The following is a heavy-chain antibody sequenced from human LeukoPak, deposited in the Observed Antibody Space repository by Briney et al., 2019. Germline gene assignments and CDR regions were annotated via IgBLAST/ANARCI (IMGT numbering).Heavy chain of an antibody. Sequence: SQTLSLTCAISGDSVSSNSAAWNWIRQSPSRGLEWLGRTYYRSKWYNDYAVSVKSRITINPDTSKNQFSLQLNSVTPEDTAVYYCARVTYYYDSSGYHYYYYYYGMDVWGQGTLVTVSS. D-gene: IGHD3-22*01. CDR2: TYYRSKWYN. CDR3: ARVTYYYDSSGYHYYYYYYGMDV. CDR1: GDSVSSNSAA. V-gene: IGHV6-1*01. J-gene: IGHJ6*02.